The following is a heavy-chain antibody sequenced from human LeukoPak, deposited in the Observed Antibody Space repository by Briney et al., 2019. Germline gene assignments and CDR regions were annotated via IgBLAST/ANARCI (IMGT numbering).Heavy chain of an antibody. CDR3: ARSRARSGYYGFDI. CDR2: TNNDESST. J-gene: IGHJ3*02. D-gene: IGHD3-22*01. CDR1: GFTFSADW. V-gene: IGHV3-74*01. Sequence: GGSLRLSCAASGFTFSADWMHWVRQAPGKGLVWVSRTNNDESSTSYADSVKGRFTISRDNARNTLYLQMNSLRAEDTAVYYCARSRARSGYYGFDIWGQGTMVTVSS.